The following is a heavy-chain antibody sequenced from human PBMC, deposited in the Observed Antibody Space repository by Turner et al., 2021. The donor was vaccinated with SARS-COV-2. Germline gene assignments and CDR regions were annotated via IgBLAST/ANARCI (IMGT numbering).Heavy chain of an antibody. CDR1: GFTFDDYA. Sequence: VQVVESGGGVVQPGRSLRLSCAASGFTFDDYAMHWVRQAPGKGLEWVSGISWNSGSIGYADSVKGRFTISRDNAKNSLYLQMNSLRAEDTALYYCAKDRWYNRNYFDYWGQGTLVTVSS. V-gene: IGHV3-9*01. CDR3: AKDRWYNRNYFDY. D-gene: IGHD1-20*01. CDR2: ISWNSGSI. J-gene: IGHJ4*02.